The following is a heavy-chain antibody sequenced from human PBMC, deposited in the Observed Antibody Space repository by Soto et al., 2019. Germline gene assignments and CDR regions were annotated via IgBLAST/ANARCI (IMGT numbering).Heavy chain of an antibody. CDR1: GGTFSSYA. D-gene: IGHD6-13*01. Sequence: SVKVSCKASGGTFSSYAISWVRQAPGQGLEWMGGIIPIFGTANYAQKFQGRVTITADESTSTAYMELSSLRSEDTAVYYCARGFAGYSSSYYYYYGMDVWGQGTTVTVSS. V-gene: IGHV1-69*13. J-gene: IGHJ6*02. CDR3: ARGFAGYSSSYYYYYGMDV. CDR2: IIPIFGTA.